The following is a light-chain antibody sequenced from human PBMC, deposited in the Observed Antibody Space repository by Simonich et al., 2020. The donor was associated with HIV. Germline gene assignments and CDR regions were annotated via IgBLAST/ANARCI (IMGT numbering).Light chain of an antibody. V-gene: IGKV4-1*01. CDR3: QQYYSTPGT. CDR2: WAA. Sequence: DIVMTQSPNSLAVSLGERAPIPCKSRQSVLYSSHNKNYLAWYPQKPGQPPKLLIYWAATRESGVPDRFSGSGSGTEFSLTISSLQAEDVAVYYCQQYYSTPGTFGQGTKLEIK. J-gene: IGKJ2*01. CDR1: QSVLYSSHNKNY.